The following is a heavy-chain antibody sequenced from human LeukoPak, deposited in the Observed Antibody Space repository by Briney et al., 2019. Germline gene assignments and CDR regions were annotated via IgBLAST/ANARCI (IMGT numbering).Heavy chain of an antibody. Sequence: GGSLRLSCAASGFTFSSYDMHWVRQATGKGLEWVSATGTAGDTYYPGSVKGRFTISRENAKNSLYLQMNSLRAGDTAVYYCARLSDWLDGLDYWGQGTLVTVSS. D-gene: IGHD6-19*01. CDR2: TGTAGDT. CDR3: ARLSDWLDGLDY. V-gene: IGHV3-13*01. CDR1: GFTFSSYD. J-gene: IGHJ4*02.